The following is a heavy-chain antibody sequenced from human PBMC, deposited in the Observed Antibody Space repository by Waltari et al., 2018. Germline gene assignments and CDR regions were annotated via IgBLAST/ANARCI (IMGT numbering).Heavy chain of an antibody. J-gene: IGHJ4*02. D-gene: IGHD6-13*01. CDR1: GYTFTGYY. CDR3: ARGVAAAGSL. V-gene: IGHV1-2*02. CDR2: INPNSGGT. Sequence: QVQLVQSGAEVKKPGASVKVSCKASGYTFTGYYMHWVRQAPGQGLECMGWINPNSGGTNYAQKFQCRVTMTMETSSSTAYMEVSRLGSDDTAVYYCARGVAAAGSLWGQGTLVTVSS.